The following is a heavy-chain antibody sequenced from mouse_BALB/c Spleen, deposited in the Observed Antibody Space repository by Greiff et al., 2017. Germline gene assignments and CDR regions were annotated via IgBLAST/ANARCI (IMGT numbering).Heavy chain of an antibody. D-gene: IGHD2-3*01. CDR3: ARDGYPAWFAY. V-gene: IGHV5-17*02. CDR1: GFTFSSFG. Sequence: DVQLQESGGGLVQPGGSRKLSCAASGFTFSSFGMHWVRQAPEKGLEWVAYISSGSSTIYYADTVKGRFTISRDNPKNTLFLQMTSLRSEDTAMYYCARDGYPAWFAYWGQGTLVTVSA. J-gene: IGHJ3*01. CDR2: ISSGSSTI.